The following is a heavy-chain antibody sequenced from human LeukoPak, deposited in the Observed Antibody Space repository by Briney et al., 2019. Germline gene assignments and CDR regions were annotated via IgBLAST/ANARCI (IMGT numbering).Heavy chain of an antibody. Sequence: GGSLRLSCAASGFTFSSYAMSWDRQAPGKGLEWVSAISGSGGSTYYADSVKGRFTISRDNSKNTLYLQINSLRAEDTAVYYCAKGASYDFWSGYLAGDAFDIWGQGTMVTVSS. V-gene: IGHV3-23*01. D-gene: IGHD3-3*01. CDR2: ISGSGGST. J-gene: IGHJ3*02. CDR3: AKGASYDFWSGYLAGDAFDI. CDR1: GFTFSSYA.